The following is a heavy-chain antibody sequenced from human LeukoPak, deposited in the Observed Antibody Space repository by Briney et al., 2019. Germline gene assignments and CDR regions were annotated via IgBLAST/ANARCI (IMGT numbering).Heavy chain of an antibody. D-gene: IGHD2-2*01. CDR1: GYTFTSYG. V-gene: IGHV1-18*01. Sequence: APVKVSCKASGYTFTSYGISWVRQAPGQGLEWMGWISAYNGNTNYAQKLQGRVTMTTDTSTSTAYMELRSLRSDDTAVYYCAREESVVPAMNYFDYWGQGTLVTVSS. CDR2: ISAYNGNT. J-gene: IGHJ4*02. CDR3: AREESVVPAMNYFDY.